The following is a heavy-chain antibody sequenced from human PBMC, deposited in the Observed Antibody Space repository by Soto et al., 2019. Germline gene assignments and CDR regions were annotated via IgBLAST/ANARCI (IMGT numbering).Heavy chain of an antibody. D-gene: IGHD3-22*01. CDR2: IYYSGST. V-gene: IGHV4-59*12. CDR1: GGSISSYY. CDR3: AREYDSSGYYRDY. J-gene: IGHJ4*02. Sequence: SETLSLTCTVSGGSISSYYWSWIRQPPGKGLEWIGYIYYSGSTNYNPSLKSRVTISVDTSKNQFSLKLSSVTAADTAVYYCAREYDSSGYYRDYWGQGTLVTVSS.